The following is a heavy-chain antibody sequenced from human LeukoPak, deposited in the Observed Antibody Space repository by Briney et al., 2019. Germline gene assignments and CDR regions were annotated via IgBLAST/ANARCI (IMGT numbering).Heavy chain of an antibody. J-gene: IGHJ4*02. CDR3: ARDFGDSSGPDY. CDR2: ISYDGSNK. CDR1: GYTFSSYA. Sequence: SCKASGYTFSSYAMHWVRQAPGKGLEWVAVISYDGSNKYYADSVKGRFTISRDNSKNTLYLQMNSLRAEDTAVYYCARDFGDSSGPDYWGQGTLVTVSS. V-gene: IGHV3-30-3*01. D-gene: IGHD3-22*01.